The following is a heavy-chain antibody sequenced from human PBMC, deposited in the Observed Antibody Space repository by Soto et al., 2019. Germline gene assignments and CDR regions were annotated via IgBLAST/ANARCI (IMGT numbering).Heavy chain of an antibody. D-gene: IGHD3-10*01. Sequence: PSETLSLTCTVSGGSISSYYWSWIRQPPGKGLEWIGYIYYSGSTNYNPSLKSRVTISVDTSKNQFSLKLSSVTAADTAVYYCARGYYYGSGSYYSLENAFDIWGQGTMVTVSS. J-gene: IGHJ3*02. V-gene: IGHV4-59*01. CDR3: ARGYYYGSGSYYSLENAFDI. CDR2: IYYSGST. CDR1: GGSISSYY.